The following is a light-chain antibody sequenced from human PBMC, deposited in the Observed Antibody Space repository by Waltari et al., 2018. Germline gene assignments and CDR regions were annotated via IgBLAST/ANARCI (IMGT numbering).Light chain of an antibody. J-gene: IGLJ3*02. V-gene: IGLV2-14*03. CDR3: TSKTTSNTLV. Sequence: QSALTQPGSVSGAPGQSITLSCTGTTSAVGGYDYVSWYQHYPGEAPKLILYDVANRPSGVAKRFSGSKSGSTASLTISGLQAEDEALYYCTSKTTSNTLVFGGGTKVTVL. CDR2: DVA. CDR1: TSAVGGYDY.